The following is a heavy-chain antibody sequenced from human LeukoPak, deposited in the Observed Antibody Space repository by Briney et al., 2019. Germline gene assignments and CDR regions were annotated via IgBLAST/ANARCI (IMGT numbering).Heavy chain of an antibody. D-gene: IGHD2-2*01. Sequence: SVKVSCKASGGTFTNYAFSWVRQAPGQGLEWMGRIIPMSGTIYYAQKFQGRVTITADRSTNTAYMALNSLRSEDTAVIYCARDCSSASCYERGSYFYFYMDIWGSGTTVTVSS. CDR2: IIPMSGTI. CDR1: GGTFTNYA. CDR3: ARDCSSASCYERGSYFYFYMDI. J-gene: IGHJ6*03. V-gene: IGHV1-69*06.